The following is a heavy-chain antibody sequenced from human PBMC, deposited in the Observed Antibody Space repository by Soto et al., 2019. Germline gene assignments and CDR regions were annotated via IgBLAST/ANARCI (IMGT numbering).Heavy chain of an antibody. Sequence: GGSLRLSCAASGFSFSDYYMAWIRQTPGRGLEWVSHISSSGGTIYYADSVKGRFTISRDNAKKSLYLQMTNLRADDSAVYYCASPGNTSYYYYNMDIWGKGTTVTVSS. CDR3: ASPGNTSYYYYNMDI. V-gene: IGHV3-11*01. CDR2: ISSSGGTI. D-gene: IGHD1-1*01. CDR1: GFSFSDYY. J-gene: IGHJ6*03.